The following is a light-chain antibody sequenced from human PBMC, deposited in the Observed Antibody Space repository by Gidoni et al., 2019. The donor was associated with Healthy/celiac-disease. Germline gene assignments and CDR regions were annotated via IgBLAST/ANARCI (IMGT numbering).Light chain of an antibody. V-gene: IGKV2-28*01. CDR2: LDS. CDR3: LQALQTPYT. Sequence: DIVMTQSPLSLPVTHGEPSSISCRSSQSLLHSNGYNYLDWYLQKPGQSPQLLIYLDSNRASGVPDRFSGSGSGTDFTLNISSVEAEDVGVYYCLQALQTPYTFGQGTKLEIK. CDR1: QSLLHSNGYNY. J-gene: IGKJ2*01.